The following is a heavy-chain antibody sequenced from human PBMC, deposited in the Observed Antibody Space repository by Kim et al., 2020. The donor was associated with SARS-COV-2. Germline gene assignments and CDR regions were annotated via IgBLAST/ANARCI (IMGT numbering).Heavy chain of an antibody. CDR2: ISSSGSTT. V-gene: IGHV3-48*03. CDR1: GSTFSSYE. Sequence: GGSLRLSCAASGSTFSSYEMNWVRQAPGKGLEWVSYISSSGSTTYYADSVKGRFTISRDNAKNSLYLQMNSLRAEEPAVYYCATYCSGGSCYADYYYYG. CDR3: ATYCSGGSCYADYYYYG. J-gene: IGHJ6*01. D-gene: IGHD2-15*01.